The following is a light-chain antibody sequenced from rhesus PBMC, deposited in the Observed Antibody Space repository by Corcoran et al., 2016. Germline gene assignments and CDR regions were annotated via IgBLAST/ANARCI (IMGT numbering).Light chain of an antibody. CDR1: QGISNW. J-gene: IGKJ1*01. Sequence: IQMTQSPSSLSASVGDRVTITCRASQGISNWLAWYQQKPGRAPGLLIYRASNLETGVPSRFSGSGSGTDFTLTISSLQPEDVATYYCQQYDNSPWTFGQGTKVDIK. V-gene: IGKV1-69*01. CDR2: RAS. CDR3: QQYDNSPWT.